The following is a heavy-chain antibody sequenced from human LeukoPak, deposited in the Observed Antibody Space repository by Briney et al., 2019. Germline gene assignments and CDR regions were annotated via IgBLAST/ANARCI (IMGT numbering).Heavy chain of an antibody. CDR2: INTNTGNP. CDR1: GYTFTSYA. Sequence: APVKVSCKASGYTFTSYAMNWVRQAPGQGLEWMGWINTNTGNPTYAQGFTGRFVFSLDTSVSTAYLQISSLKAEDTAVYYCARDEADIVVVPAAILSLDPWGQGTLVTVSS. D-gene: IGHD2-2*02. V-gene: IGHV7-4-1*02. CDR3: ARDEADIVVVPAAILSLDP. J-gene: IGHJ5*02.